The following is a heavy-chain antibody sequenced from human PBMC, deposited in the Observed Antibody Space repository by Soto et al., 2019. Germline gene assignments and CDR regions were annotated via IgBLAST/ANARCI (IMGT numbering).Heavy chain of an antibody. D-gene: IGHD2-2*01. Sequence: SETLSLTCTVDSISTYYWNWIRQSPGKGLEWIGYIYYMGRTNYNPSLRSRVTMSIDTSRNQFSLKLSSVTAADTAVYYCARGRPAATDAFDIWGQGTMVTVSS. J-gene: IGHJ3*02. V-gene: IGHV4-59*08. CDR3: ARGRPAATDAFDI. CDR2: IYYMGRT. CDR1: SISTYY.